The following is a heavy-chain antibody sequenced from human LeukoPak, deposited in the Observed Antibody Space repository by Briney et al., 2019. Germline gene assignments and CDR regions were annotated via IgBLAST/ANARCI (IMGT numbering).Heavy chain of an antibody. J-gene: IGHJ6*03. CDR1: GGTFSSYA. CDR2: IIPIFGTA. V-gene: IGHV1-69*01. D-gene: IGHD2-2*01. Sequence: SVKVSCKASGGTFSSYAISWVRHAPGQGLEWMGGIIPIFGTANYAQKFQGRVTITADESTSTAYMELSSLRSEDTAVYYCARGRGSSTSCYGCYYYYMDVWGKGTTVTVSS. CDR3: ARGRGSSTSCYGCYYYYMDV.